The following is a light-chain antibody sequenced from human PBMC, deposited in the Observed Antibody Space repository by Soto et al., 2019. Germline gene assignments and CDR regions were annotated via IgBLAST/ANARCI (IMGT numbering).Light chain of an antibody. V-gene: IGKV3-20*01. CDR1: QSVSSSY. J-gene: IGKJ1*01. Sequence: EIVLTQSPGTLSLSPGERATLSCRASQSVSSSYLAWYQQKPGQAPRLLIYGASIRAAGIPARFSASGTGTDFTLTISDVQPEDFAVYYCHQRQSWPRTFGQGTKVDI. CDR3: HQRQSWPRT. CDR2: GAS.